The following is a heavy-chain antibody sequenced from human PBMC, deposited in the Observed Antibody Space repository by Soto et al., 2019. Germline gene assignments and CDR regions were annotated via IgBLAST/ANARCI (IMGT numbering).Heavy chain of an antibody. CDR3: ARLGAGGSGYSSYWYFDL. Sequence: QVQLQESGPGLVKPSETLSLTCTVSGGSISSYYWSWIRQPPGKGLEWIGYIYYSGSTNYNPSLKSRVTISVDTSKNQFSLKLSSVTAADTAVYYCARLGAGGSGYSSYWYFDLWGRGTLVTVSS. CDR2: IYYSGST. J-gene: IGHJ2*01. CDR1: GGSISSYY. V-gene: IGHV4-59*01. D-gene: IGHD3-3*01.